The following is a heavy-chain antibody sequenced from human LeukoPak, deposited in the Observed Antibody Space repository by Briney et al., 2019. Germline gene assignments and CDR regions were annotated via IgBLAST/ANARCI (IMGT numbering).Heavy chain of an antibody. D-gene: IGHD3-22*01. V-gene: IGHV5-51*01. CDR3: ARPYYYDSSGYYYYFDY. CDR1: GSSFTSYW. Sequence: GEPLKISWKGSGSSFTSYWIGWVGPLPGKGLEWMGIIYPGDSDTRYSPSFQGQVTISADKSISTAYLQWSSLKASDTAMYYCARPYYYDSSGYYYYFDYWGQGTLVTVSS. CDR2: IYPGDSDT. J-gene: IGHJ4*02.